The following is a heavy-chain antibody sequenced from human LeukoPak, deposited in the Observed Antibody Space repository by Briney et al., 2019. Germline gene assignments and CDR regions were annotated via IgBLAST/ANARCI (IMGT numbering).Heavy chain of an antibody. Sequence: ASVKVSCKASGGTFISYAISWVRQAPGQGLEWMGGIIPIFGTANYAQKFQGRVTITADESTSTAYMELSSLRSEDTAVYYCASRDGYNYPFDYWGQGTLVTVSS. V-gene: IGHV1-69*13. J-gene: IGHJ4*02. CDR3: ASRDGYNYPFDY. CDR1: GGTFISYA. D-gene: IGHD5-24*01. CDR2: IIPIFGTA.